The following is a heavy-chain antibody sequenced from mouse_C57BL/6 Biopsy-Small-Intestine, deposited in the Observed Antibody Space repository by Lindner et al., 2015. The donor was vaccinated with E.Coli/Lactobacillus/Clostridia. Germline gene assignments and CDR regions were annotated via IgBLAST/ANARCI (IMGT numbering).Heavy chain of an antibody. J-gene: IGHJ2*01. V-gene: IGHV1-81*01. CDR2: IYPRSGNT. D-gene: IGHD1-1*01. CDR1: GYTFTNYG. CDR3: ARRVVASDY. Sequence: VQLQESGAELARPGTSVKLSCKASGYTFTNYGISWVKQRTGQGLEWIGEIYPRSGNTYYNEEFKDKATLTADTSSSTAYMELRSLTSEDSAVYFCARRVVASDYWGQGTTLTVSS.